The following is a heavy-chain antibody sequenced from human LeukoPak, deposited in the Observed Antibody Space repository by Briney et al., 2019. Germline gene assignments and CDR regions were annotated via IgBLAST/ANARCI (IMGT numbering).Heavy chain of an antibody. V-gene: IGHV1-3*01. Sequence: ASVKVSCKASGYTFTSYAMHWMRQAPGQRLEWMGWINAGNGNTKYSQKFQGRVTITRDTSASTAYMELSSLRSEDTAVYYCARPLAVSSSWYYFDYWGQGTLVTVSS. CDR2: INAGNGNT. CDR3: ARPLAVSSSWYYFDY. J-gene: IGHJ4*02. D-gene: IGHD6-13*01. CDR1: GYTFTSYA.